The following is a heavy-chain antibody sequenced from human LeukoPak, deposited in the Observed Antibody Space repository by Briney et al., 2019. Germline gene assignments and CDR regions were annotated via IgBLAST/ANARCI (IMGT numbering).Heavy chain of an antibody. CDR1: GGSISDYF. CDR2: VFYNGST. V-gene: IGHV4-59*12. Sequence: SETLSLTCTVSGGSISDYFWSWIRQPPGKGLEWVGYVFYNGSTNYNPSLKSRVTISVDTSKNQFSLKLSSVTAADTAVYYCARTGGQWLAPYYFDYWGQGTLVTVSS. D-gene: IGHD6-19*01. CDR3: ARTGGQWLAPYYFDY. J-gene: IGHJ4*02.